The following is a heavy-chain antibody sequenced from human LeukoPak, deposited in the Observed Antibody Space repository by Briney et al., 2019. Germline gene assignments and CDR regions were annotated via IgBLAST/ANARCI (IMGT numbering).Heavy chain of an antibody. CDR3: ARGRDVTLGSRFLEWLPTPYYFDY. Sequence: PSETLSLTCTVSGGSISSGGYYWSWIRQHPGKGLEWIGYIYYSGSTYYNPSLKSRVTISVDTSKNQFSLKLSSVTAADTAVYYCARGRDVTLGSRFLEWLPTPYYFDYWGQGTLVTVSS. V-gene: IGHV4-31*03. CDR1: GGSISSGGYY. J-gene: IGHJ4*02. CDR2: IYYSGST. D-gene: IGHD3-3*01.